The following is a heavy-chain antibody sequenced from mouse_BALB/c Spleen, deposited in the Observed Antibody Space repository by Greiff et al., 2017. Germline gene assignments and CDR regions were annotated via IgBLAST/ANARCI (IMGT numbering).Heavy chain of an antibody. CDR2: INPYNDCT. D-gene: IGHD1-2*01. CDR3: TTAAGALDY. CDR1: GYTFTSYV. J-gene: IGHJ4*01. Sequence: EVQLQQSGPELVKPGASVKMSCKASGYTFTSYVIHWVKQKPGQGLEWIGDINPYNDCTKYNEKFKGKATLTSDKSSSTAYMRLSSLTSEDSAVYSCTTAAGALDYWGQGTSVTVSS. V-gene: IGHV1-14*01.